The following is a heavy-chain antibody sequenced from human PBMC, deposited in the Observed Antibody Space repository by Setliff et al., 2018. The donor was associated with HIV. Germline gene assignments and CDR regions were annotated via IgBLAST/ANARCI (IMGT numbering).Heavy chain of an antibody. CDR2: IIPIFGTT. J-gene: IGHJ4*02. Sequence: GASVKVSCKASGGTFSSYAISWVRQAPGQGLEWMGGIIPIFGTTNYAQKFQGRVTITTDESTTTAYMELSSLRAEDTAVYYCARVAYDGRESFFDYWGLGTLVTVSS. D-gene: IGHD1-1*01. CDR1: GGTFSSYA. V-gene: IGHV1-69*05. CDR3: ARVAYDGRESFFDY.